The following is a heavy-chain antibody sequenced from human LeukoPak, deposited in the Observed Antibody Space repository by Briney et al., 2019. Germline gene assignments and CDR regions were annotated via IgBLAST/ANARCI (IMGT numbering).Heavy chain of an antibody. V-gene: IGHV1-58*02. J-gene: IGHJ4*02. Sequence: PLASVKVSCKASGFTFTSSAMQWVRQARGQRLEWIGWIVVGSGKTNYAQTFQGRVTITRDISTSTAYMELSSLRTEDTAVDYCAASSMVRGDINGPPDYWGQGTLVTVSS. CDR1: GFTFTSSA. CDR3: AASSMVRGDINGPPDY. D-gene: IGHD3-10*01. CDR2: IVVGSGKT.